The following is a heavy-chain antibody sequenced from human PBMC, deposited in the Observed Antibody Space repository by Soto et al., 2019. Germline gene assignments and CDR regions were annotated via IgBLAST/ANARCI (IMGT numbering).Heavy chain of an antibody. CDR2: INPSGST. Sequence: ETLSLTCAAYGGSFSGHYWSWIRQPPGKGLEWIGEINPSGSTKYNPSLKSRVTISADTSRNQFSLKLSSVTAADTAVFYCARGGMTTYDYALDVWGQGTTVTVSS. V-gene: IGHV4-34*01. D-gene: IGHD6-13*01. CDR1: GGSFSGHY. CDR3: ARGGMTTYDYALDV. J-gene: IGHJ6*02.